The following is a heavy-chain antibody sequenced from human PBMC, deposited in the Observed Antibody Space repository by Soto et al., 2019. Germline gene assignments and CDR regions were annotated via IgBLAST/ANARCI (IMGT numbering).Heavy chain of an antibody. V-gene: IGHV4-59*05. D-gene: IGHD3-10*01. J-gene: IGHJ3*02. CDR1: GASISSYY. Sequence: PSETLSLTCSVSGASISSYYWSWIRQPPGKGLEWIGSIYYSGSTYYNPSLKSRVTISVDTSKNQFSLKLSSVTAADTAVYYCAKGGSGSYSNAFDIWGQGTMVTVSS. CDR2: IYYSGST. CDR3: AKGGSGSYSNAFDI.